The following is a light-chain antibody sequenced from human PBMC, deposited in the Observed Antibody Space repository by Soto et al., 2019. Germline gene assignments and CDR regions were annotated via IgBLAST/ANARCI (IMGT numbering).Light chain of an antibody. CDR3: CSYAGSYFYV. CDR1: SSDVGSYNL. J-gene: IGLJ1*01. V-gene: IGLV2-23*01. Sequence: QSALTQPASVSGSPGQSITISCTGTSSDVGSYNLVSWYQQLPGKAPKLMIYEGSERPSGVSNRFSGSKSGNTASLTISGLQAEDEADYYCCSYAGSYFYVFGTGTKVTVL. CDR2: EGS.